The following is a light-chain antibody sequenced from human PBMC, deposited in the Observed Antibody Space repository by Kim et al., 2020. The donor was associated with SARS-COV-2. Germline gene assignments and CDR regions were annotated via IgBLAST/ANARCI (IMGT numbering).Light chain of an antibody. CDR2: LGS. J-gene: IGKJ2*01. V-gene: IGKV2-28*01. Sequence: DPASISCRSSQSLLHTSGRTYLDWYLQKPGQSPQLLIYLGSNWASGVPDRFSGSGSGTDFTLKISRVEAEDVGVYYCMQALQTPYTFGQGTKLEI. CDR1: QSLLHTSGRTY. CDR3: MQALQTPYT.